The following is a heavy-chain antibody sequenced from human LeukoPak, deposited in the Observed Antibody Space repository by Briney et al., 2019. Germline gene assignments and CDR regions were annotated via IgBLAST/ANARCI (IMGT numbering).Heavy chain of an antibody. Sequence: GRSLRLSCAASGFTFDDYAMHWVRQAPGKGLEWVSGISWNSGSIGYADSVKGRFTISRDNAKNSLYPQMNSLRAEDTALYYCAKDQDGGPDYWGQGTLVTVSS. V-gene: IGHV3-9*01. D-gene: IGHD3-16*01. J-gene: IGHJ4*02. CDR2: ISWNSGSI. CDR1: GFTFDDYA. CDR3: AKDQDGGPDY.